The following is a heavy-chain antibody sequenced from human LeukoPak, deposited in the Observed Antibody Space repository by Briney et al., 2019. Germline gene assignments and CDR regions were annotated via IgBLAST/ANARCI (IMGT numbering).Heavy chain of an antibody. CDR3: AKPISGGLAVTADWFDP. Sequence: GGSLRLSCEASGFPLSFFAMRGLRQPPGKGLEGVSTINANRGTRSYAASVRGRFTISRDNSKNTVYLQLNTLRAEDTAVYYCAKPISGGLAVTADWFDPWGQGTLVVVSS. J-gene: IGHJ5*01. D-gene: IGHD6-19*01. CDR1: GFPLSFFA. V-gene: IGHV3-23*01. CDR2: INANRGTR.